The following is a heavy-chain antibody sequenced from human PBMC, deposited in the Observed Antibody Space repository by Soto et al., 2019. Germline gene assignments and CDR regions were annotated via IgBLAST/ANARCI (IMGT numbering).Heavy chain of an antibody. CDR3: AKDNPTTAY. CDR1: GFTFSSSG. V-gene: IGHV3-30*18. Sequence: QVQLVESGGGVVQPGRSLRLSCAASGFTFSSSGMHWVRQAPGKGLEWVALISYDGSNKYYADSVKGRFTISRDDSKNTLYLQMNSLRAEDTAMYYCAKDNPTTAYWGQGTLVTVSS. CDR2: ISYDGSNK. D-gene: IGHD5-12*01. J-gene: IGHJ4*02.